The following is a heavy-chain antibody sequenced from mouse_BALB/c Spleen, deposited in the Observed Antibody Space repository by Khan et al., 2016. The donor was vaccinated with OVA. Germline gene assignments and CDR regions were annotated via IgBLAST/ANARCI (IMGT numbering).Heavy chain of an antibody. D-gene: IGHD6-1*01. CDR3: ARKAKAY. V-gene: IGHV9-3-1*01. CDR2: INTYTGEP. CDR1: GYTFTNYG. J-gene: IGHJ3*01. Sequence: QIQLVQSGPELKKPGETVKISCKASGYTFTNYGMNWVKQAPGKGLKWMGWINTYTGEPTYADDFKGRFAFSLETSSSTAYLQINNLKNEDTDTYFCARKAKAYWGQGTLGTVSA.